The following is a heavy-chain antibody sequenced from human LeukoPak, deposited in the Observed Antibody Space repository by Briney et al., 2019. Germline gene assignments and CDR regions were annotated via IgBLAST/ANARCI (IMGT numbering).Heavy chain of an antibody. V-gene: IGHV3-33*06. J-gene: IGHJ5*02. CDR3: AKDSRSGLINNWFDT. Sequence: GGSLRLSCAASGFTFSSYGMHWVRQAPGKGLEWVAVIWYDGSNKYYADSVKGRFTISRDNSKNTLYLQMNSLRAEDTAVYYCAKDSRSGLINNWFDTWGQGTLVTVSS. CDR2: IWYDGSNK. CDR1: GFTFSSYG. D-gene: IGHD3-10*01.